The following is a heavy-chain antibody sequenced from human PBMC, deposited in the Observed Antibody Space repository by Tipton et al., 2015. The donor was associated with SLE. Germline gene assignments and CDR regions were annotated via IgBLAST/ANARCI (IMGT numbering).Heavy chain of an antibody. CDR2: FSWNSGSI. J-gene: IGHJ4*02. D-gene: IGHD4-17*01. Sequence: RSLRLSCAASGFTFDDYAMHWVRQAPGKGLEWVSGFSWNSGSIGYADSVKGRFTISRDNAKNSLYLQMNSLRAEDTALYYCAKVLEDYGDWGFDYWGQGTLVTVSS. CDR3: AKVLEDYGDWGFDY. CDR1: GFTFDDYA. V-gene: IGHV3-9*01.